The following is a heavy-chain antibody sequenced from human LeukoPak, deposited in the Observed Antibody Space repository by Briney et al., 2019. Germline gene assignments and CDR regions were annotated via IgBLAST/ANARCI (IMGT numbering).Heavy chain of an antibody. CDR3: ARGEWRWLQFDY. CDR1: GVIFSSYA. D-gene: IGHD5-24*01. CDR2: IYTGGST. Sequence: GGSLRLSCAASGVIFSSYAMSWVRQAPGRGPEWVSVIYTGGSTYYADSVKGRFTISRDNPKNTLYLQMNSLRAEDTAIYYCARGEWRWLQFDYWGQGTLVTVSS. J-gene: IGHJ4*02. V-gene: IGHV3-53*01.